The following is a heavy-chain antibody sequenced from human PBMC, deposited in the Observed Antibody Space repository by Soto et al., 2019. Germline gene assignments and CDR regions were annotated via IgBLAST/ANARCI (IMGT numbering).Heavy chain of an antibody. D-gene: IGHD6-19*01. CDR3: AKSFVAVAGIKPPPPFDY. Sequence: GGSLRLSCAASGFTFSSYAMSWVRQAPGKGLEWVSAISGSGGSTYYADSVKGRFTISRDNSKNTLYLQMNSLRAEDTAVYYCAKSFVAVAGIKPPPPFDYWGQGTLVTVSS. J-gene: IGHJ4*02. CDR2: ISGSGGST. V-gene: IGHV3-23*01. CDR1: GFTFSSYA.